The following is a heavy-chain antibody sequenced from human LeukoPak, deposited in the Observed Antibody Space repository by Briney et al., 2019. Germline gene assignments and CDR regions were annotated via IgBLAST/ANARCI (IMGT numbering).Heavy chain of an antibody. CDR3: AKDRGYSYGYFDY. V-gene: IGHV3-66*01. CDR1: GFTVSSSY. Sequence: PGGSLRLSCTASGFTVSSSYMSWVRQAPGKGLEWVSLIYAIGTTYYADSVKGRFTISRDNSKNTLYLQMDSLRAEDTAVYYCAKDRGYSYGYFDYWGQGTLVTVSS. J-gene: IGHJ4*02. CDR2: IYAIGTT. D-gene: IGHD5-18*01.